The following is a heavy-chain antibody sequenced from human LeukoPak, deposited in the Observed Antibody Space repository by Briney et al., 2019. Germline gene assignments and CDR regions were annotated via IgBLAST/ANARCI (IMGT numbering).Heavy chain of an antibody. CDR1: VFSFSTYW. D-gene: IGHD2-8*01. V-gene: IGHV3-7*04. CDR2: MKQDGSEI. CDR3: ARGVYYFDY. Sequence: GGSLRLSCAASVFSFSTYWMTWLRQPAGKGLEWVACMKQDGSEIYYVDSVKGRFTISRDNAQSSLYLQMNSLRAEDTAVYYCARGVYYFDYWGQGTLVTVSS. J-gene: IGHJ4*02.